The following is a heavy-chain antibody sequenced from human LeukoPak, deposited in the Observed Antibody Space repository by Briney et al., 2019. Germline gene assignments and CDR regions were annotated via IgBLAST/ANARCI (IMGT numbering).Heavy chain of an antibody. CDR2: IYPGDSDT. V-gene: IGHV5-51*03. J-gene: IGHJ4*02. CDR1: GYSFTSYW. Sequence: PGESLKISCKGSGYSFTSYWIGWVRQMPGKGLEWMGIIYPGDSDTRYSPSFQGQVTISADKSISTAYLQWSSLKASDTAMYYCARTYSSDTSGYYLDYWGQGTLVTVSS. D-gene: IGHD3-22*01. CDR3: ARTYSSDTSGYYLDY.